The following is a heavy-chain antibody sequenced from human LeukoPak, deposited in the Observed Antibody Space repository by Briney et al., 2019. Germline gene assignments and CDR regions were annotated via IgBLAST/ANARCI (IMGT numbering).Heavy chain of an antibody. CDR3: AKDPNGDYIGAFDM. CDR1: GINASSYA. J-gene: IGHJ3*02. V-gene: IGHV3-23*01. Sequence: GGSLRLSCAASGINASSYAMTWGRQAPGKGLEWVSSISGSGDRTMYADSVKGRFTISRDNFKNTLYLQMNSLRAEDTAVYHCAKDPNGDYIGAFDMWGQGTMVTVSS. D-gene: IGHD4-17*01. CDR2: ISGSGDRT.